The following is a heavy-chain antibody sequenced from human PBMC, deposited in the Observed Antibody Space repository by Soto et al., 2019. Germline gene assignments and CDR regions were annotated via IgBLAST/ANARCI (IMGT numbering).Heavy chain of an antibody. CDR2: ISAYNGNT. CDR3: ARDYDFWSGYSHWFDP. V-gene: IGHV1-18*04. D-gene: IGHD3-3*01. Sequence: ASVKVSCKASGYTFTCYGNSWVRQAPGQGLEWMGWISAYNGNTNYAQKLQGRVTMTTDTSTSTAYMELRSLRSDDTAVYYCARDYDFWSGYSHWFDPWGQGTLVTVSS. CDR1: GYTFTCYG. J-gene: IGHJ5*02.